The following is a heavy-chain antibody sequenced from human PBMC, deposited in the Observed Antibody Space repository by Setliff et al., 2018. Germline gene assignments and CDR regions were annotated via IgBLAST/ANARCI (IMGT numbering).Heavy chain of an antibody. J-gene: IGHJ4*02. Sequence: PSETLSLTCAVSGGSISSGGYSWSWIRQPPGKGLEWIGYIYHSGSTYYNPSLKSRVTISVDRSKNQFSLKLSSVTAADTAVYYCARYYDSSGLDCWGQGTLVTVSS. CDR2: IYHSGST. V-gene: IGHV4-30-2*01. CDR3: ARYYDSSGLDC. CDR1: GGSISSGGYS. D-gene: IGHD3-22*01.